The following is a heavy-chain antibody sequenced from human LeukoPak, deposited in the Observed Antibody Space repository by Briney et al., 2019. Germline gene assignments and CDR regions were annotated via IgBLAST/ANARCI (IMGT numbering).Heavy chain of an antibody. V-gene: IGHV4-4*02. CDR1: GGSISSSNW. CDR3: ARGRGIAVAGKSAHGY. J-gene: IGHJ4*02. Sequence: SGTLSLTCAVSGGSISSSNWWSWVRQPPGRGLEWIGEIYHSGSTNYNPSLKSRVTISVDKSKNQFSLKLSSVTAADTAVYYCARGRGIAVAGKSAHGYWGQGTLVTVSS. D-gene: IGHD6-19*01. CDR2: IYHSGST.